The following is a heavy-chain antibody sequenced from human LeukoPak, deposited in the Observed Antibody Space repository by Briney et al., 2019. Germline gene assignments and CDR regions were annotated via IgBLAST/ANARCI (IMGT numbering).Heavy chain of an antibody. Sequence: PSETLSLTCTVSGGSISSSSYYWGWIRQPPGKGLEWIGSIYYSGSTYYNPSLKSRVAISVDTSKNQFSLKLSSVTAADTAVYYCARPLLDLWGRGTLVTVSS. CDR3: ARPLLDL. CDR1: GGSISSSSYY. V-gene: IGHV4-39*01. J-gene: IGHJ2*01. CDR2: IYYSGST.